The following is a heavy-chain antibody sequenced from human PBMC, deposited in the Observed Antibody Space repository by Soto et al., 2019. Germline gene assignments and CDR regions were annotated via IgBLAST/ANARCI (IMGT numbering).Heavy chain of an antibody. J-gene: IGHJ5*01. CDR1: GFSFSSHT. CDR2: ITNRGTHT. D-gene: IGHD2-15*01. CDR3: ARAHEVAWFDS. Sequence: GGPLILSSPSSGFSFSSHTMNLVRQAPGKGLQWVASITNRGTHTYSADSVKGRFTISRDNDKNSLYLQMNNLRAEDTATYYCARAHEVAWFDSWGLGNLVTFSS. V-gene: IGHV3-21*06.